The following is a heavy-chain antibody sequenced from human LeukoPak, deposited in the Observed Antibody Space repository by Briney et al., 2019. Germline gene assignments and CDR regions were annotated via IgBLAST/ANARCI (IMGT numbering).Heavy chain of an antibody. D-gene: IGHD1-26*01. CDR2: SSGNGIDT. Sequence: GGSLRLSCAASGFTSSSFAMSWVRQAPGKGLEWVSSSSGNGIDTYYADSVKGRFTISRDNSKNTLYLQMNYVRADDTAVYFCAKGGGLRKGAFDCWGQGTLVSVSS. CDR3: AKGGGLRKGAFDC. CDR1: GFTSSSFA. V-gene: IGHV3-23*01. J-gene: IGHJ4*02.